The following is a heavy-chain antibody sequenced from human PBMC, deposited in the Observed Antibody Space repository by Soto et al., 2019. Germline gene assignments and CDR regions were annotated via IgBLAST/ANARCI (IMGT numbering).Heavy chain of an antibody. V-gene: IGHV2-5*01. D-gene: IGHD4-4*01. Sequence: SGPTLVKPTPTLTLTCTFSGFSLSTSGVGVGWIRQPPGKALEWLALIYWNDDKRYSPSLKSRLTITKDTSKNQVVLTMTNMDPVDTATYYCAHSREIYRRLDNWFDPWGQGTLVTVSS. CDR3: AHSREIYRRLDNWFDP. CDR1: GFSLSTSGVG. CDR2: IYWNDDK. J-gene: IGHJ5*02.